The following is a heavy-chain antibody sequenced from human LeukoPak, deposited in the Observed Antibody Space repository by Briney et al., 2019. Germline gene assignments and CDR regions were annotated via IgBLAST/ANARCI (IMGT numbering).Heavy chain of an antibody. D-gene: IGHD3-10*01. CDR1: GGTFSSYA. J-gene: IGHJ6*03. CDR2: IIPIFGTA. CDR3: ASLRKWFGAPYYYYMDV. Sequence: SVKVSCKASGGTFSSYAISWVRQAPGQGLEWMGGIIPIFGTANYAQKFQGRVTITTDESTSTAYMELSSLRSEDTAVYYCASLRKWFGAPYYYYMDVWGKGTTVTVSS. V-gene: IGHV1-69*05.